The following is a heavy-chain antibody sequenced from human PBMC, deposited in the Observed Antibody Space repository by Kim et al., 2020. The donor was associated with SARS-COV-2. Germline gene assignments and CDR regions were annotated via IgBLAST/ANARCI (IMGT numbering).Heavy chain of an antibody. CDR1: GFSVSNIQ. Sequence: GGSLRLSCAAYGFSVSNIQMTWVHQAPGKELDWVSVTNASGTTSSAASVKGRFTVSRDNSENTVYIKMNNLRVEETAVYYCARDLRVLGRYSGEYWGQGT. CDR3: ARDLRVLGRYSGEY. V-gene: IGHV3-66*01. J-gene: IGHJ4*03. D-gene: IGHD1-1*01. CDR2: TNASGTT.